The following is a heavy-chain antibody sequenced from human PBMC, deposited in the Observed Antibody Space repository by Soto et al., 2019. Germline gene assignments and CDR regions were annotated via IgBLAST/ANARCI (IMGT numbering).Heavy chain of an antibody. Sequence: GGSLRLSCAASGFAFSDHYMDWVRQAPGKGLEWVGRLRNKANSYTTEYVASVKGRFTISRDDSKNSLYLQMNSLKTEDTAVYYCVRAGIVTTPYYFDYWGQGTLVTVSS. CDR3: VRAGIVTTPYYFDY. CDR2: LRNKANSYTT. J-gene: IGHJ4*02. CDR1: GFAFSDHY. D-gene: IGHD5-12*01. V-gene: IGHV3-72*01.